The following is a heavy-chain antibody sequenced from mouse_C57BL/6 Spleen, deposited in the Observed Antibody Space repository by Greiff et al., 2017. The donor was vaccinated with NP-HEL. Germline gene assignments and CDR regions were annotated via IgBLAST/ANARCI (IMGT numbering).Heavy chain of an antibody. CDR2: IDPSDSYT. D-gene: IGHD4-1*01. V-gene: IGHV1-59*01. CDR1: GYTFTSYW. CDR3: ARRNWETDY. Sequence: QVQLQQPGAELVRPGTSVKLSCKASGYTFTSYWMHWVKQRPGQGLEWIGVIDPSDSYTNYNQKFKGKATLTVDTSSSTAYMQLSSLTSEDSAVYYCARRNWETDYWGQGTTLTVAS. J-gene: IGHJ2*01.